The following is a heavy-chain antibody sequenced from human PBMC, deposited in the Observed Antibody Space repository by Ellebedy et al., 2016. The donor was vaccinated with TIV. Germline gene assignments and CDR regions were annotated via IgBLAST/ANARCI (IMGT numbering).Heavy chain of an antibody. J-gene: IGHJ5*02. Sequence: ASVKVSXXASGYTFTGYYMHWVRQAPGQGLEWMGWINPNSGGTNYAQKFQGWVTMTRDTSISTAYMELSRLRSDDTAVYYCARGPLTTLPEALDPWGQGTLVTVSS. D-gene: IGHD3-22*01. CDR1: GYTFTGYY. CDR3: ARGPLTTLPEALDP. CDR2: INPNSGGT. V-gene: IGHV1-2*04.